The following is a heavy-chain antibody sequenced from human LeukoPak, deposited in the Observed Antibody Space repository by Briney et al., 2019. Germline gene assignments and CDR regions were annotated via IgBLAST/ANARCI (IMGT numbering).Heavy chain of an antibody. CDR1: GYSFTSYW. V-gene: IGHV5-51*01. CDR2: IYPGDSDT. D-gene: IGHD1-26*01. Sequence: KDGESLKISCKGSGYSFTSYWIGWVRQMPGKGLEWMGIIYPGDSDTRYSPSFQGQVTISADKSISTAYLQWSSLKASDTAMYYCARLRAGGSNQYYFDYWGQGTLVTVSS. J-gene: IGHJ4*02. CDR3: ARLRAGGSNQYYFDY.